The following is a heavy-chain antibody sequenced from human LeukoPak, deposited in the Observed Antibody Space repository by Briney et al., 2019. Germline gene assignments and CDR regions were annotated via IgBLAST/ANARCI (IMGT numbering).Heavy chain of an antibody. CDR3: ARVQAAEDY. D-gene: IGHD6-13*01. CDR1: GFTFSSYW. V-gene: IGHV3-7*01. J-gene: IGHJ4*02. CDR2: IKQDGSEK. Sequence: PGGSLRLSCAASGFTFSSYWMSWVRQAPGKGLRWVANIKQDGSEKYYVDSVKVRLTISRDNAKNSLYLQMNSLRAEDTAVYYCARVQAAEDYWGQGPLVTVSS.